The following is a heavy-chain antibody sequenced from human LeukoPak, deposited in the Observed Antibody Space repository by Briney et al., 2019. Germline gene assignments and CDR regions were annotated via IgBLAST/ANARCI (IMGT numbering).Heavy chain of an antibody. Sequence: PSETLSLTCAVYGGSFSGYYWSWIRQPPGKGLEWIGETNHSGSTNYNPSLKSRVTISVDTSKNQFSLKLSSVTAADTAVYYCARGFNYGDRDAFDIWGQGTMVTVSS. CDR2: TNHSGST. D-gene: IGHD4-17*01. V-gene: IGHV4-34*01. CDR3: ARGFNYGDRDAFDI. CDR1: GGSFSGYY. J-gene: IGHJ3*02.